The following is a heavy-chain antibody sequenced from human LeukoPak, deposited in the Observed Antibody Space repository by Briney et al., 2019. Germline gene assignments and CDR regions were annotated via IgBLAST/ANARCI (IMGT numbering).Heavy chain of an antibody. CDR3: TTLTVTPGP. CDR1: GFTFSDAW. CDR2: IKSEADGGAT. J-gene: IGHJ5*02. V-gene: IGHV3-15*01. D-gene: IGHD4-17*01. Sequence: GRSLRLSCAASGFTFSDAWMSWVRQAPGRGLEWVGRIKSEADGGATDYGAPVKGRFSISRDDSTKTLYLQMDSLKPEDTAVYYCTTLTVTPGPWGQGTLVTVSS.